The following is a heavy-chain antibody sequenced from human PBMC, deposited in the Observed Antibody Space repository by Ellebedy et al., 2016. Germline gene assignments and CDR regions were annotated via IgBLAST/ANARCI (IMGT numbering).Heavy chain of an antibody. CDR3: VREANGGWYSSRYGLDY. CDR1: GDSVSSNSAA. CDR2: AYYRSQWHY. V-gene: IGHV6-1*01. Sequence: SQTLSLTCXISGDSVSSNSAAWNWIRQSPSRGLEWLGRAYYRSQWHYDYTPSVRGRITINPDTSKNQFSLQLNSVTPEDTAVYYCVREANGGWYSSRYGLDYWGQGTLVTVSS. J-gene: IGHJ4*02. D-gene: IGHD6-19*01.